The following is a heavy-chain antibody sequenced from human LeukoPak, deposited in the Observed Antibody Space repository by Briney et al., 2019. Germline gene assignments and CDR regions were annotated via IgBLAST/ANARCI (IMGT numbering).Heavy chain of an antibody. Sequence: SETLSLTCAVYGGSFSGYYWSWIRQPPGKGLEWIGEINHSGSTNYNPSRKSRVTISVDTSKNQFSLKLSSVTAADTAVYYCAREGARDAFDIWGQGTMVTVSS. CDR2: INHSGST. CDR3: AREGARDAFDI. J-gene: IGHJ3*02. D-gene: IGHD4/OR15-4a*01. V-gene: IGHV4-34*01. CDR1: GGSFSGYY.